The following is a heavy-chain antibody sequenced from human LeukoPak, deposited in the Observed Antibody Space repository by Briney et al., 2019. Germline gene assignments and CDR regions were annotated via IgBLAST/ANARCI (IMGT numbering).Heavy chain of an antibody. CDR1: GFTFSSYA. D-gene: IGHD2-15*01. Sequence: GGSLRLSCAASGFTFSSYAMHWVRQAPGKGLEWVAVISYDGSNKYYADSVKGRFTISGDNSKNTLYLQLNSLRAEDTALYYCAKGVSGGVNTGPFDYWGQGTLVTVSS. CDR3: AKGVSGGVNTGPFDY. V-gene: IGHV3-30-3*01. J-gene: IGHJ4*02. CDR2: ISYDGSNK.